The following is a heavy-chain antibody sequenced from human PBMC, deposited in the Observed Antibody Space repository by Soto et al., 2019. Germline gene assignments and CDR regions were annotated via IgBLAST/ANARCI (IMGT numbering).Heavy chain of an antibody. D-gene: IGHD3-10*01. CDR1: GFTFSSYG. Sequence: QVQLVESGGGVVQPGRSLRLSCAASGFTFSSYGRHWVRQAPGKGLEWVAVIWYDGSNKYYADSVKGRFTISRDNSKNTLYMQMNNLRAEDTAVYYCARVYRVRGVIGYFDYWGQGTLVTVSS. CDR2: IWYDGSNK. J-gene: IGHJ4*02. CDR3: ARVYRVRGVIGYFDY. V-gene: IGHV3-33*01.